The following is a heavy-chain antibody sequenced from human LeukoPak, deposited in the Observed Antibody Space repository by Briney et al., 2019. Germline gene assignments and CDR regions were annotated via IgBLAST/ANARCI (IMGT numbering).Heavy chain of an antibody. Sequence: SETLSLTCAVYGGSFSGYYRSWIRQPPGKGLEWIGEINHSGSTNYNPSLKSRVTISVDTSKNQFSLKLSSVTAADTAVYYCARGLHPLLSDYWGQGTLVTVSS. CDR1: GGSFSGYY. CDR3: ARGLHPLLSDY. V-gene: IGHV4-34*01. J-gene: IGHJ4*02. CDR2: INHSGST. D-gene: IGHD3-10*01.